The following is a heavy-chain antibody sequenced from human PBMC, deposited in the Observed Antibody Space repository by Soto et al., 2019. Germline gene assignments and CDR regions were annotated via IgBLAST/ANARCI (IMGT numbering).Heavy chain of an antibody. CDR3: ARDISDYYYESSGPFDY. J-gene: IGHJ4*02. CDR2: ISAYNGKT. Sequence: ASVKVSCKASRYTFTSYGISWVRQAPGQGLEWMGWISAYNGKTNFAQKFRGRVTMTADKATSTAYMELRSLRSDDTAVYYCARDISDYYYESSGPFDYWGQGTLVTVSS. CDR1: RYTFTSYG. D-gene: IGHD3-22*01. V-gene: IGHV1-18*04.